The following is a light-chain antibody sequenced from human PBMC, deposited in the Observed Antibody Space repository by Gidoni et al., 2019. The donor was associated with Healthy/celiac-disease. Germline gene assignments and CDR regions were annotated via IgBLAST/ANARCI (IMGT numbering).Light chain of an antibody. V-gene: IGKV3-15*01. CDR2: GAS. CDR1: QRGSSN. CDR3: QQYNNWPPWT. Sequence: EIVMTQSPATLSVSPGERATLSCRASQRGSSNLAWYQQKPGQAPRLLIYGASTRATGIPARFSGSGSGTEFTLTISSLQSEDFVVYYCQQYNNWPPWTFGQGTKVEIK. J-gene: IGKJ1*01.